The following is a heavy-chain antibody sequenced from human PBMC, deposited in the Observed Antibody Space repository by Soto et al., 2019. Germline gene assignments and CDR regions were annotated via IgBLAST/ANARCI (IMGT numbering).Heavy chain of an antibody. CDR1: GGSITPYC. CDR2: VSYSGKT. D-gene: IGHD2-15*01. V-gene: IGHV4-59*07. J-gene: IGHJ3*01. Sequence: QVQLQESGPGLVKTSDTLSLTCTVSGGSITPYCWSWIRQPPGEGLEWIGYVSYSGKTGYKPSLKSRVSMSIDTSKNEFSLKLTSLTAADAATYYCARQQYTVVTAFDVWGQGTTVAVSS. CDR3: ARQQYTVVTAFDV.